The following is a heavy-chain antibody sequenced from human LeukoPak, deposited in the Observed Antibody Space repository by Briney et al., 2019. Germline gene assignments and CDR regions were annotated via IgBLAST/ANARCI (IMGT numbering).Heavy chain of an antibody. D-gene: IGHD2-15*01. CDR2: ISGSGGST. Sequence: GGSLGLSCAASGFTFSSYAMSWVRQAPGKGLEWVSAISGSGGSTYYADSEKGRFTISRDNSKNTLYLQMNSLRAEDTAVYYCAKEGRYCSGGSCDTGGFDIWGQGTMVTVSS. CDR1: GFTFSSYA. V-gene: IGHV3-23*01. J-gene: IGHJ3*02. CDR3: AKEGRYCSGGSCDTGGFDI.